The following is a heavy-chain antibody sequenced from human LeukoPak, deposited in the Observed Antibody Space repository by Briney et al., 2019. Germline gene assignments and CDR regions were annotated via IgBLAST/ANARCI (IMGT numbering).Heavy chain of an antibody. V-gene: IGHV3-23*01. CDR3: AKDGIGGIYYDSSGYFDY. J-gene: IGHJ4*02. CDR2: ISGSGGST. Sequence: GGSPRLSCAASGFTFNNYAMSWVRQAPGKGLEWVSAISGSGGSTYYADPLKGRFTISRDNSKNTLYLQMNSLRAEDTALYYCAKDGIGGIYYDSSGYFDYWGQGTLVTVSS. CDR1: GFTFNNYA. D-gene: IGHD3-22*01.